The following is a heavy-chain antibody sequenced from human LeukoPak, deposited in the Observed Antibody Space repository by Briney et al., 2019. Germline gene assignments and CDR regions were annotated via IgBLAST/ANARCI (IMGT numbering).Heavy chain of an antibody. CDR2: ISGSSSTI. J-gene: IGHJ4*02. CDR1: GFTFSSYS. Sequence: GSXRLXCXASGFTFSSYSMNWVRQAPGKGLEWGSYISGSSSTIYYADSVKGRFTISRDNGKNTLYLQMNSLRAEDTAVYYCARGSTYYDSSGQVPFDYWGQGTLVTVSS. CDR3: ARGSTYYDSSGQVPFDY. V-gene: IGHV3-48*01. D-gene: IGHD3-22*01.